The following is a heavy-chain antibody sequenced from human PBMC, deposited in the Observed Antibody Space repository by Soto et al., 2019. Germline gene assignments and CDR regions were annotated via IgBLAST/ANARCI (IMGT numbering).Heavy chain of an antibody. CDR2: INHDGSEK. Sequence: EVHLVESGGGLVQTGGSLRLSCAIFESTVSRDWMNWVRQAPGKGLEWVAHINHDGSEKYYVYSVKGRFTISRDNAKKSLYLQMNSMSPADTALYYCSGGVGDAFWGQGTLVTVSS. J-gene: IGHJ4*02. CDR3: SGGVGDAF. CDR1: ESTVSRDW. V-gene: IGHV3-7*04. D-gene: IGHD1-26*01.